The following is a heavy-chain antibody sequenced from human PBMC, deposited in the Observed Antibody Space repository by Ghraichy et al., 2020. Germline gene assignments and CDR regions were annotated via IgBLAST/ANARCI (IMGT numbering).Heavy chain of an antibody. CDR1: GFTFSIYW. D-gene: IGHD5-24*01. Sequence: GGSLRLSCAASGFTFSIYWMLWVRQAPGKGLVWVSRIKNDGSDTNYADSVKGRFTISRDNAKNTLYLQMNSLRAEDTAVYYCARGGDGYNIDYWGQGTLVTVSS. J-gene: IGHJ4*02. CDR2: IKNDGSDT. V-gene: IGHV3-74*01. CDR3: ARGGDGYNIDY.